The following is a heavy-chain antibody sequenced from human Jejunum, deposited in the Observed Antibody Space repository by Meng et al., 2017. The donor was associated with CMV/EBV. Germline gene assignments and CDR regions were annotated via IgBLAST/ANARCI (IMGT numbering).Heavy chain of an antibody. CDR2: IYYSGRT. J-gene: IGHJ5*02. Sequence: QVQLQGSGPGLVKPSQTLSLTCTVSGGSVSSGNNYWIWIRQPPGKGLEWIGYIYYSGRTYYNPSLESRVTMSVDTSKNQFSLNLNSVTAADTAVYYCARVNGDRFSTICYKGWFDPWGQGTLVTVSS. CDR3: ARVNGDRFSTICYKGWFDP. V-gene: IGHV4-30-4*01. CDR1: GGSVSSGNNY. D-gene: IGHD2-2*02.